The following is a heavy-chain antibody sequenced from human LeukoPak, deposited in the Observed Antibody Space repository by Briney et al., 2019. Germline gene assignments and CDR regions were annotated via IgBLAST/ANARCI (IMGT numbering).Heavy chain of an antibody. D-gene: IGHD3/OR15-3a*01. CDR1: GYTFTGYY. Sequence: ASVKVSCKASGYTFTGYYMHWARQAPGQGLEWMEWINPNSGGTNYAQKFQGRVTMTRDTSISTAYMELSRLRSDDTAVYYCARGLWTDNWFDPWGQGTLVTVSS. CDR3: ARGLWTDNWFDP. V-gene: IGHV1-2*02. CDR2: INPNSGGT. J-gene: IGHJ5*02.